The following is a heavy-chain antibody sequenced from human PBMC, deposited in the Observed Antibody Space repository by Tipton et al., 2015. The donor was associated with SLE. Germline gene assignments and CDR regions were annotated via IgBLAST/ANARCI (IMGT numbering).Heavy chain of an antibody. CDR3: ARRLEQQLVHFDY. CDR2: IYYSGST. V-gene: IGHV4-31*03. Sequence: TLSLTCTVSSGSISSGGYYWSWIRQHPGKGLEWIGYIYYSGSTYYNPSLKSRVTISVGTSKNQLSLKLSSVTAADTAVYYCARRLEQQLVHFDYWGQGTLVTVSS. J-gene: IGHJ4*02. D-gene: IGHD6-13*01. CDR1: SGSISSGGYY.